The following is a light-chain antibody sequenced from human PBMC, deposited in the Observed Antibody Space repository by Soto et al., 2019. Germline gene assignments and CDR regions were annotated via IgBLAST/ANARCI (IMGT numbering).Light chain of an antibody. CDR3: QQYYSIPLT. CDR2: GAS. Sequence: ENVLTQSPGTLSLSPGERATVSCRASQSITGSYLAWYQQTPGQAPRLLIYGASSRATGVPDRFSGSGSGTDFSLRISRLEPVEFAVYYCQQYYSIPLTFGGGPKLDI. CDR1: QSITGSY. V-gene: IGKV3-20*01. J-gene: IGKJ4*01.